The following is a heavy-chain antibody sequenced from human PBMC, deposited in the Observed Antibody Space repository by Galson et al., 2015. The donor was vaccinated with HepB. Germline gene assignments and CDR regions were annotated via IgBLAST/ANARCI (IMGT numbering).Heavy chain of an antibody. V-gene: IGHV3-30-3*01. CDR1: GFTFSSYA. D-gene: IGHD4-17*01. J-gene: IGHJ4*02. CDR3: ARDRPGDYADY. Sequence: SLRLSCAASGFTFSSYAMHWVRQAPGKGLEWVAVISYDGSNKYYADSVKGRFTISRDNSKNTLYLQMNSLRAEDTAVYYCARDRPGDYADYWGQGTLVTVSS. CDR2: ISYDGSNK.